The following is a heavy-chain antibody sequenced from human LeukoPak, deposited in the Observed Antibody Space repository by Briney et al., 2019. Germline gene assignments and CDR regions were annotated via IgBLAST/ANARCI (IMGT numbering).Heavy chain of an antibody. V-gene: IGHV3-23*01. CDR3: VKDYYSAIDY. J-gene: IGHJ4*02. CDR2: ISGSGGST. D-gene: IGHD3-10*01. CDR1: GFTFSSYA. Sequence: GGSLRLSCAASGFTFSSYAMSWVRQAPGKGLEWVSAISGSGGSTYYADSVKGRFTISRDNSKNTLYLQMNSLRAEDTAMYYCVKDYYSAIDYWGQGTLVTVSS.